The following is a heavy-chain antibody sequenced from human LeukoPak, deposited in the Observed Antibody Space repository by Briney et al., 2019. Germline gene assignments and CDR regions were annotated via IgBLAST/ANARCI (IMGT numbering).Heavy chain of an antibody. CDR2: INPNSGGT. D-gene: IGHD4-23*01. J-gene: IGHJ3*02. V-gene: IGHV1-2*02. CDR3: ARGRPYGGKRFCRAFDI. Sequence: GASVKVSCKASGYTFTGYYMHWVRQAPGQGLEWMGWINPNSGGTNYAQKFQGRVTMTRDTSISTAYMELSRLRSDDTAVYYCARGRPYGGKRFCRAFDIWGQGTMVTVSS. CDR1: GYTFTGYY.